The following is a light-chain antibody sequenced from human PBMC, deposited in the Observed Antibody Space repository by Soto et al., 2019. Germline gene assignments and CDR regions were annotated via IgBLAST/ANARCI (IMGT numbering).Light chain of an antibody. Sequence: ETVMTQSPATLSVSPGERATLSCRASQSITSHLAWYQQKPGQAPRLLIYGASTRATGIPASFSASGSGTEFTLTISGLQSEDFVIYYCQQYNNWPPMSTFGQGTKLEMK. V-gene: IGKV3-15*01. CDR2: GAS. CDR3: QQYNNWPPMST. J-gene: IGKJ2*01. CDR1: QSITSH.